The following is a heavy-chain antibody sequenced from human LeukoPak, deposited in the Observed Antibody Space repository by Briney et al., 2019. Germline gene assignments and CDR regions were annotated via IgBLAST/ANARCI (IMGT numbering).Heavy chain of an antibody. J-gene: IGHJ4*02. Sequence: SETLSLTCTVSGGSISSYYWSWIRQPPGKGLEWIGYIHYSGSTNYNPSLKGRVTISVDTSKNQFSLKLSSVTAADTAVYYCARQNSGNSYDYWGQGTLVTVSS. CDR1: GGSISSYY. CDR3: ARQNSGNSYDY. CDR2: IHYSGST. V-gene: IGHV4-59*08. D-gene: IGHD1-26*01.